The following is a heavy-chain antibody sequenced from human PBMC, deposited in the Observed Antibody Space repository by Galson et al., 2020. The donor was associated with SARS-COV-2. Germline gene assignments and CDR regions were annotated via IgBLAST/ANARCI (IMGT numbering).Heavy chain of an antibody. V-gene: IGHV4-38-2*02. CDR1: GYSISSGYY. D-gene: IGHD3-22*01. J-gene: IGHJ4*02. CDR3: ARDARAGGYALFEH. Sequence: SETLSLTCSVSGYSISSGYYWGWLRQTPGKGLEWIGSIYHSGSTSYNPSFRSRVTISVDTSKNHFSLELRDVTAADTAIYFCARDARAGGYALFEHWDQGTLVTVSS. CDR2: IYHSGST.